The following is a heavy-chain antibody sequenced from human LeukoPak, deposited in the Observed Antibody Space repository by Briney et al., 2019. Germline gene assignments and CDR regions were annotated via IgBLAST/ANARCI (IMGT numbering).Heavy chain of an antibody. D-gene: IGHD4-17*01. CDR3: ARVGTTVTPFDP. J-gene: IGHJ5*02. CDR2: IYYSGST. V-gene: IGHV4-59*01. CDR1: GGSISGYY. Sequence: PSETLSLTCTVSGGSISGYYWSWIRQPPGKGLEWIGYIYYSGSTNYNPSLKSRVTISVDTSKKQFSLKLSSVTAADTAVYYCARVGTTVTPFDPWGQGILVTVSS.